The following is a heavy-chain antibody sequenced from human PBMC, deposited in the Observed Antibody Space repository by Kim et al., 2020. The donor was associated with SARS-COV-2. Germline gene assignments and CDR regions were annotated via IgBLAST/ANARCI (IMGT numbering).Heavy chain of an antibody. V-gene: IGHV3-11*01. CDR2: TI. Sequence: TISYGDSLKGRFTISRDNAKNSLYLQMNSLRVDDTAIYYCARTIYSSGFNYWGQGTLVTVSS. D-gene: IGHD6-19*01. J-gene: IGHJ4*02. CDR3: ARTIYSSGFNY.